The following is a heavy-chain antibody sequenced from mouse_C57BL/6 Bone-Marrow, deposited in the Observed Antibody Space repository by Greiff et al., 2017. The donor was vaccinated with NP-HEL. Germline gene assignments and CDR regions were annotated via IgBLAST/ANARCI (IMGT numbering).Heavy chain of an antibody. CDR1: GYTFTSYG. D-gene: IGHD2-2*01. CDR3: AGGYARYFDF. Sequence: VQRVESGAELARPGASVKLSCKASGYTFTSYGISWVKQRTGQGLEWIGEIYPRSGNTYYNEKFKGKATLTADKSSSTAYMELRSLTSEDSAVYVCAGGYARYFDFWCTGTTVTVSS. J-gene: IGHJ1*03. V-gene: IGHV1-81*01. CDR2: IYPRSGNT.